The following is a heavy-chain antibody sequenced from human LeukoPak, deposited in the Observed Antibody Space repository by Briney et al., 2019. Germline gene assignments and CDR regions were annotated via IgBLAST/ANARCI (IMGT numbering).Heavy chain of an antibody. J-gene: IGHJ4*02. CDR2: ISAYNGNT. CDR3: AREADYIAAAGETAYFDY. Sequence: ASVKVSCKASGYTFTSYGISWVRQAPGQGLEWMGWISAYNGNTNYAQKLQGRVTMTTDTSTSTAYMELRSLRSDDTAVYYCAREADYIAAAGETAYFDYWGQGTLVTVSS. V-gene: IGHV1-18*01. D-gene: IGHD6-13*01. CDR1: GYTFTSYG.